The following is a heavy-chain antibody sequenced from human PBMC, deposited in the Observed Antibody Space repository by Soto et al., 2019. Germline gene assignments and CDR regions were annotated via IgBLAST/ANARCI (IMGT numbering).Heavy chain of an antibody. D-gene: IGHD2-2*01. CDR2: IKSKSDGGTT. V-gene: IGHV3-15*01. CDR1: GFTFSNVW. CDR3: TTDHYCSSTSCTYFDS. J-gene: IGHJ4*02. Sequence: EVQVVESGGGLVKPGGSLRLSSAASGFTFSNVWMSWVRQAPGKGLEWVGRIKSKSDGGTTGYAAPVEGRFTISRDDSKNTLYLQMNSLKTEDTAVYYCTTDHYCSSTSCTYFDSWGQGTLVTVSS.